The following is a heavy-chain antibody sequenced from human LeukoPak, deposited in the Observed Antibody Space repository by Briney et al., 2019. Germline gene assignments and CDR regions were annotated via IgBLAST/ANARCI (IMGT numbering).Heavy chain of an antibody. CDR2: ISYDGNTM. Sequence: PGGSLRLSCAASEFTFSNYALHWVRQAPGKGLQWVAVISYDGNTMHYADSVKGRFIISRDTSKNTLYLQMNSLRAEDTAVYYCARSGGLQKFDYWGQGTLVTVSS. J-gene: IGHJ4*02. D-gene: IGHD4-11*01. CDR1: EFTFSNYA. V-gene: IGHV3-30-3*01. CDR3: ARSGGLQKFDY.